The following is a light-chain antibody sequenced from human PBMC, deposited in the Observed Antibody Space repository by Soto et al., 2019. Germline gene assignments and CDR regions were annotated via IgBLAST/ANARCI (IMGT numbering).Light chain of an antibody. J-gene: IGLJ1*01. Sequence: QSVLTQPASVSGSPGQSITISCTGTRSDVGGYNYVSWSQQHPGRAPQLMIYEVSKRPSGVSNRFSGSKSGNTASLTISGLQAEDEADYYCSSYTSSSTYVFGTGTKVTVL. CDR1: RSDVGGYNY. CDR2: EVS. V-gene: IGLV2-14*01. CDR3: SSYTSSSTYV.